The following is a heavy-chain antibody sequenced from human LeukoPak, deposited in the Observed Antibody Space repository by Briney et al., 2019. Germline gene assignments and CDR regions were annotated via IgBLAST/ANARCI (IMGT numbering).Heavy chain of an antibody. J-gene: IGHJ5*02. CDR3: AREYRHFYCSSTSCYSSSWFDP. V-gene: IGHV3-30*02. D-gene: IGHD2-2*02. CDR1: GFTFSSYG. CDR2: IRHDGSNK. Sequence: GGSLRLSCAASGFTFSSYGMHWVRQAPGKGLEWVAFIRHDGSNKYYADSVKGRFTISRDNSKNTLYLQMNSLRAEDTAVYYCAREYRHFYCSSTSCYSSSWFDPWGQGTLVTVSS.